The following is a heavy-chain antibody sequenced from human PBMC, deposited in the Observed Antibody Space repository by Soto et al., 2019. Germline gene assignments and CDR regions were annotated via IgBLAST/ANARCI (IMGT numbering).Heavy chain of an antibody. CDR2: IYHSGST. D-gene: IGHD3-3*01. CDR1: GGSISSGGYS. Sequence: CAVSGGSISSGGYSWSWIRQSPGKGLEWIGYIYHSGSTYYNPSLKSRVTISVDRSKNQFSLKLSSVTAADTAVYYCARTIYDFWSGYYTWWFDPWGQGTLVTVSS. V-gene: IGHV4-30-2*06. CDR3: ARTIYDFWSGYYTWWFDP. J-gene: IGHJ5*02.